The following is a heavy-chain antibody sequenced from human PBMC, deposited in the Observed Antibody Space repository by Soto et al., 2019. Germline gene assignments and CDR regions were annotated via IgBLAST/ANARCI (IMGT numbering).Heavy chain of an antibody. CDR1: GFTVSVYW. D-gene: IGHD4-4*01. V-gene: IGHV3-74*01. Sequence: EVQLVESGGGLVQPGGSLRLSCAASGFTVSVYWMHWVRQAPGKGLVWVSRIDSDGSTTSYADSVKGRFTISRDNAKSTLYLHMNSLRAEDTAVYYCARPGYSNYGPGVDVWGQGTTVTVSS. J-gene: IGHJ6*02. CDR2: IDSDGSTT. CDR3: ARPGYSNYGPGVDV.